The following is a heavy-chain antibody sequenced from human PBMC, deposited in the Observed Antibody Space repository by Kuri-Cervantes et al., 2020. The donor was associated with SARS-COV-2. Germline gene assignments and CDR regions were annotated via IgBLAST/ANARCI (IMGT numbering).Heavy chain of an antibody. Sequence: GGSLRLSCAASGFTVSDYYMNWIRQAPGKGLEWVSYISRSGSYTYYADSVRGRFTVSRDNAKSTVYLQMNSLRTEDTAVYYCASSRRIAAAAHYYYYYMDVWGKGTTVTVSS. D-gene: IGHD6-13*01. CDR3: ASSRRIAAAAHYYYYYMDV. CDR2: ISRSGSYT. V-gene: IGHV3-11*04. CDR1: GFTVSDYY. J-gene: IGHJ6*03.